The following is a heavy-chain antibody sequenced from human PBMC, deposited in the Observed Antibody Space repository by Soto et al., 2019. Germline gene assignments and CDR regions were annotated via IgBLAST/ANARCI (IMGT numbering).Heavy chain of an antibody. CDR3: ARDWTPFESDNAYDAVAL. Sequence: EVQVVESGGGLVQPGGSLRLSCAASGFTFNTYWMTWVRQAPGKGLEWVANINEDGTKKNYVDSVEGRFTISRDNGKNSLSLKMPSLRPEDTDDYYCARDWTPFESDNAYDAVALWGHGTLVSVSS. V-gene: IGHV3-7*01. CDR2: INEDGTKK. J-gene: IGHJ3*01. CDR1: GFTFNTYW. D-gene: IGHD3-22*01.